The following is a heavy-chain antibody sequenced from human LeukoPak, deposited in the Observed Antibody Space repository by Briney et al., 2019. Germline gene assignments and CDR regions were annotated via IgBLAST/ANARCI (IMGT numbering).Heavy chain of an antibody. CDR2: ISYDGSNK. CDR1: GFTFSSYG. CDR3: ARGWEPFDY. J-gene: IGHJ4*02. D-gene: IGHD1-1*01. Sequence: GGSLRLSCAASGFTFSSYGMHWVRQAPGKGLEWVAVISYDGSNKYYADSVKGRFTISRDNSKNTLYLQMNSLRAEDTAVYYCARGWEPFDYWGQGSLVTVSS. V-gene: IGHV3-30*03.